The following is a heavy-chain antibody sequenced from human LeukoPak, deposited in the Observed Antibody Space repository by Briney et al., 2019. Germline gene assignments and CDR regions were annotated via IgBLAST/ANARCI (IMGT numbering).Heavy chain of an antibody. CDR1: GGSISTNDYF. CDR2: TYYRSKWYN. Sequence: SQTLSLTCTVSGGSISTNDYFWSWIRQSPSRGLEWLVRTYYRSKWYNDYAASVKSRININPDTSKNQFSLQLNSVTPEDTAVYYCTRARDAFTRKSVFDIWGQGTMVTVSS. J-gene: IGHJ3*02. CDR3: TRARDAFTRKSVFDI. D-gene: IGHD3-16*01. V-gene: IGHV6-1*01.